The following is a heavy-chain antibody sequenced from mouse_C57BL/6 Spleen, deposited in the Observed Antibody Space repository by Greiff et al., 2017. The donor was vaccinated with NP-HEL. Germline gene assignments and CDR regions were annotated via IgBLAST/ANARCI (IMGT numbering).Heavy chain of an antibody. J-gene: IGHJ2*01. D-gene: IGHD4-1*01. Sequence: VQLQQSGPELVKPGASVKISCKASGYTFTDYYMNWVKQSHGKSLEWIGDINPNNGGTSYNQKFKGKATLTVDKSSSTAYMELRSLTSEDSAVYYCARPRLGFDYWGQGTTLTVSS. CDR3: ARPRLGFDY. CDR2: INPNNGGT. V-gene: IGHV1-26*01. CDR1: GYTFTDYY.